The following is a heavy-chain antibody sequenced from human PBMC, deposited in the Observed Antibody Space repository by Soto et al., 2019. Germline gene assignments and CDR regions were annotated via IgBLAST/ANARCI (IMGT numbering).Heavy chain of an antibody. D-gene: IGHD6-13*01. J-gene: IGHJ4*02. CDR3: ARDTIAAAGTSMEY. CDR1: GFTFSSYS. V-gene: IGHV3-21*01. CDR2: ISSSSSYI. Sequence: PGGSLRLSCAASGFTFSSYSMNGVRQAPGKGLEWVSSISSSSSYIYYADSVKGRFTISRDNAKNSMYLQMNSLRAEDTAVYYCARDTIAAAGTSMEYSGQGTLVTVSS.